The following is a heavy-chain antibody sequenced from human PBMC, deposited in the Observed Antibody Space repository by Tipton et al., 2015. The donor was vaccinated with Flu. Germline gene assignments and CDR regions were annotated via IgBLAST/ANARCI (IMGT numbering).Heavy chain of an antibody. V-gene: IGHV4-34*01. D-gene: IGHD3-16*01. CDR1: GGSFSGYY. CDR2: INHSGST. Sequence: TLSLTCAVYGGSFSGYYWSWIRQPPGKGLEWIGEINHSGSTNYNPSLKSRVTISVDTSKNQFSLKLSSVTAADTAVYYCAGVGAFVDIWGQGTMVTVSS. CDR3: AGVGAFVDI. J-gene: IGHJ3*02.